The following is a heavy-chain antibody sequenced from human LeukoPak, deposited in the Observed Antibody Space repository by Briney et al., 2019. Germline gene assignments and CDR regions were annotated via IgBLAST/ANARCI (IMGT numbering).Heavy chain of an antibody. CDR3: ARDYDSSGYYFDAVGFDP. V-gene: IGHV1-2*02. CDR1: GYTFTGYY. CDR2: INPNSGGT. D-gene: IGHD3-22*01. J-gene: IGHJ5*02. Sequence: GASVKVSCKASGYTFTGYYMHWVRQAPGQGLEWMGWINPNSGGTNYAQKFQGRVTMTRDTSISTAYMELSRLRSDDTAVYYCARDYDSSGYYFDAVGFDPWGQGTLVTVSS.